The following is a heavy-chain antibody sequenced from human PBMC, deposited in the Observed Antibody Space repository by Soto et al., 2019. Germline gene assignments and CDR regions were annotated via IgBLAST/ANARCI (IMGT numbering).Heavy chain of an antibody. CDR1: GVSFSGYY. D-gene: IGHD2-21*02. J-gene: IGHJ4*02. CDR2: INHSGST. CDR3: ARGRVTYDF. V-gene: IGHV4-34*01. Sequence: SETLSLTCAVYGVSFSGYYWSWIRQPPGMGLEWIGEINHSGSTNYNPSLESRVTISIDTSNGQFSLILSSVTAADTAMYYCARGRVTYDFWGQGNLVTVSS.